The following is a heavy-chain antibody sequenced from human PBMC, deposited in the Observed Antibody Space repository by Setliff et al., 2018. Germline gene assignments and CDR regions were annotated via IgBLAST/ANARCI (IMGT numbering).Heavy chain of an antibody. CDR2: IYVNGGST. V-gene: IGHV4-39*07. D-gene: IGHD3-22*01. J-gene: IGHJ4*02. CDR1: GGSISSSSYY. Sequence: KSSETLSLTCTVSGGSISSSSYYWGWIRQPPGKGLEWIGRIYVNGGSTTYSPSLKSRVTISVDTSKNQFSLNLSSVTAADTAVYYCASVVEDYYDSSGYFLPSYYFDYWGQGTLVTVSS. CDR3: ASVVEDYYDSSGYFLPSYYFDY.